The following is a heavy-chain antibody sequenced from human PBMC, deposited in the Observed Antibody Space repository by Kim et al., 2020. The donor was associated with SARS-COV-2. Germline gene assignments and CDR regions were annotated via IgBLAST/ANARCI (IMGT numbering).Heavy chain of an antibody. CDR1: GFTFSSYA. CDR2: ISGSGGST. CDR3: AKDGVVVPAAPSEFDYYYGMDV. Sequence: GGSLRLSCAASGFTFSSYAMSWVRQAPGKGLEWVSAISGSGGSTYYADSVKGRFTISRDNSKNTLYLQMNSLRAEDTAVYYCAKDGVVVPAAPSEFDYYYGMDVWGQGTTVTVSS. V-gene: IGHV3-23*01. D-gene: IGHD2-2*01. J-gene: IGHJ6*02.